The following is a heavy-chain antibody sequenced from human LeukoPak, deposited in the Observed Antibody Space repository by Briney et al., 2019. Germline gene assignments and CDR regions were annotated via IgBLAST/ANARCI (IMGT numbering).Heavy chain of an antibody. CDR2: INPNSGGT. D-gene: IGHD3-22*01. CDR1: GYTVTGYY. CDR3: ARVSGYYDSSGYYFPYFDY. Sequence: ASVKVSCKASGYTVTGYYMHWVRQAPGQGLEWKGWINPNSGGTNYAQKFQGRVTMTRDTSISTAYMELSRLRSDDTAVYYCARVSGYYDSSGYYFPYFDYWGQGTLVTVSS. V-gene: IGHV1-2*02. J-gene: IGHJ4*02.